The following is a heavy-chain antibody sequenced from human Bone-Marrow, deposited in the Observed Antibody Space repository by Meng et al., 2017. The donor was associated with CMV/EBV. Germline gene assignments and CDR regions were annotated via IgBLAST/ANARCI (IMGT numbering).Heavy chain of an antibody. D-gene: IGHD3-22*01. CDR2: ISSSSSTI. Sequence: GESLKISCAASGFTFSNYAMNWVRQAPGKGLEWVSYISSSSSTIYYADSVKGRFTISRDNAKNSLHLQMSSLRVEDTAVYYCASKESYFYDSNYYGMDVWGQGNTVNLAS. J-gene: IGHJ6*02. CDR3: ASKESYFYDSNYYGMDV. CDR1: GFTFSNYA. V-gene: IGHV3-48*04.